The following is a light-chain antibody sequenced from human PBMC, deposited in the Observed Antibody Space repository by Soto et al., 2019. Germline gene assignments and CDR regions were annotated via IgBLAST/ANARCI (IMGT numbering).Light chain of an antibody. V-gene: IGLV2-23*02. J-gene: IGLJ2*01. CDR2: EVN. Sequence: QSALTQPASMSGSPGQSITISCTGTSSDVGSYNLVSWYQHHPGKAPKLLIHEVNTRPSGVSDRFSGSKSGNTASLTISDLQAEDEADYYCCSYAGSSTSVIFGGGTKLTVL. CDR3: CSYAGSSTSVI. CDR1: SSDVGSYNL.